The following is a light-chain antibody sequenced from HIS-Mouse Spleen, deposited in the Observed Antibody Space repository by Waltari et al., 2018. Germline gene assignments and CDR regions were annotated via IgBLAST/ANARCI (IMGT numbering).Light chain of an antibody. J-gene: IGKJ4*01. CDR1: QSVSSSY. Sequence: EIVLTQSPGTLYLSPGERATLSCRASQSVSSSYLAWYQQKPGQAPRLLIYGASSRATGIPDRFSGSGSGTDFTLTISRLEPEDFAVYYCQQYGSSSALTFGGGTKVEIK. CDR3: QQYGSSSALT. V-gene: IGKV3-20*01. CDR2: GAS.